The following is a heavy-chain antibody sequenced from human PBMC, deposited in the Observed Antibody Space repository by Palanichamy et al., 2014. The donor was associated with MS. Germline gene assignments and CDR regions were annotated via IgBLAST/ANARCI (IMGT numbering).Heavy chain of an antibody. CDR1: GGSLNGYY. Sequence: QVQLQQWGAGLLKPSETLSLTCAVYGGSLNGYYWSWIRQPPGKGLEWIGQINHSGSTNYNPSLKSRVAVSVDTSKNQFSLNLSSVTAADTAVYYCAREKIVESTHDVFDIWGQGTMVTVSS. CDR3: AREKIVESTHDVFDI. J-gene: IGHJ3*02. V-gene: IGHV4-34*01. D-gene: IGHD1-26*01. CDR2: INHSGST.